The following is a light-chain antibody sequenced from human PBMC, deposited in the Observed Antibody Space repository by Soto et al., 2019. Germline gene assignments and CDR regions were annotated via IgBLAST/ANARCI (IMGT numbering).Light chain of an antibody. Sequence: AIQITQSPSSLSASVGDRVTITCRASQGIRSELAWYQQKPGKAPNLLIYAASTLQSGVPSRFSGSGSGTDFTLTISSLQPEDFATYYCLHDYNYPRTFGQGTRVEVK. CDR3: LHDYNYPRT. CDR2: AAS. V-gene: IGKV1-6*01. J-gene: IGKJ1*01. CDR1: QGIRSE.